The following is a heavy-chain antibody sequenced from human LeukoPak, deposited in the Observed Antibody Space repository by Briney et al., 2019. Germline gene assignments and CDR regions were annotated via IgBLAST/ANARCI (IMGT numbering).Heavy chain of an antibody. V-gene: IGHV1-46*01. CDR2: INPSGGST. CDR1: GYTFTSYY. CDR3: ATGPIKLLIGWFDP. J-gene: IGHJ5*02. D-gene: IGHD1-14*01. Sequence: ASVKVSCKASGYTFTSYYMHWVRQAPGQGLEWMGIINPSGGSTSYAQKFQGRVTMTEDTSTDTAYMELSSLRSEDTAVYYCATGPIKLLIGWFDPWGQGTLVTVSS.